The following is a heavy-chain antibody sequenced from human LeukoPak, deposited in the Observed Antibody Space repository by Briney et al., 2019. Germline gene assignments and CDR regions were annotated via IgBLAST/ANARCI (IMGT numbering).Heavy chain of an antibody. Sequence: KTSETLSLTCAVYGGSFSGYYWSWIRQPPGKGLEWIGEINHSGSTNYNPSLKSRVTISVDTSKNQFSLKLSSVTAADTAVYYCARVTVTYYFDYWGQGTLVTVSS. D-gene: IGHD4-17*01. V-gene: IGHV4-34*01. CDR1: GGSFSGYY. J-gene: IGHJ4*02. CDR2: INHSGST. CDR3: ARVTVTYYFDY.